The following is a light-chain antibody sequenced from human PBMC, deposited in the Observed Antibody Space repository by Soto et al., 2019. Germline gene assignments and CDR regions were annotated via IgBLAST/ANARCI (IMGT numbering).Light chain of an antibody. CDR2: GAS. V-gene: IGKV3-20*01. CDR1: QSVSSSF. Sequence: EIVLTQSPGTLSLSPGERATLSCRASQSVSSSFLAWYQQKPGQAPRLLIYGASSRATGIPGRFSGSGSGTDFTLTISRLEPEDFAVYYCQQYGISPMYTFGQGTMLEIK. J-gene: IGKJ2*01. CDR3: QQYGISPMYT.